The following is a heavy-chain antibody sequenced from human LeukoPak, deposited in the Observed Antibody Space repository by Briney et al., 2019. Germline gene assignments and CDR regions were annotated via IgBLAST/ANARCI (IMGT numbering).Heavy chain of an antibody. V-gene: IGHV4-34*01. CDR2: MNHSGST. D-gene: IGHD5-18*01. CDR3: ARGLILAGQLWWGNWFDP. CDR1: GGSFSGYY. J-gene: IGHJ5*02. Sequence: PSETLSLTCAVYGGSFSGYYWSWIRRPPGGGREGIGEMNHSGSTNYNPSLKSRVTISVDPSKNQSPLKPSSEPAADTAVYYCARGLILAGQLWWGNWFDPWGQGTLVTVSS.